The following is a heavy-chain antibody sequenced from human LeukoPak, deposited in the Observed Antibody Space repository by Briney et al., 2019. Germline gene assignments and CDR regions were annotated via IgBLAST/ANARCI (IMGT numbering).Heavy chain of an antibody. V-gene: IGHV3-53*01. CDR2: IYSGGST. CDR3: AKDISSGWPYCFDY. CDR1: GFTVSGNY. J-gene: IGHJ4*02. D-gene: IGHD6-19*01. Sequence: GGSLRLSCAASGFTVSGNYMSWVRQAPGKGLEWVSVIYSGGSTYYADSVKGRFTISRDNSKNTLYLQMNSLRAEDTAVYYCAKDISSGWPYCFDYWGQGTLVTVSS.